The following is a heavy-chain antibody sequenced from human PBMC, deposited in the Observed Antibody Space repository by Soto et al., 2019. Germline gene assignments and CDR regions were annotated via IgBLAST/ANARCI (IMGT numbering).Heavy chain of an antibody. V-gene: IGHV4-30-4*08. J-gene: IGHJ5*02. D-gene: IGHD2-21*02. CDR3: ARGRYCLSGDCFPNWFDP. Sequence: SATLSITCSVSGAALNSGNYYWSWIRQVPGKGLEWIGHIYFTGAVDYNPSLRDRITISQDTSERQFSLNLRLVTAADTAVYFCARGRYCLSGDCFPNWFDPWGQGTLVTVSS. CDR1: GAALNSGNYY. CDR2: IYFTGAV.